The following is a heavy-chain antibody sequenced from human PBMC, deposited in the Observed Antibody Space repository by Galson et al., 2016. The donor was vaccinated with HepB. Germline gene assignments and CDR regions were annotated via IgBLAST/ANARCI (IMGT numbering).Heavy chain of an antibody. CDR3: ARLLTTVTAGRDYFDY. V-gene: IGHV1-18*04. Sequence: SVKVSCKASGYTFTNYGITWVRQAPGQGLEWMGWISVYDGNTNYAQKPQGRVTMTTDTSTSTAYMEVRNLRSDDTAVYYCARLLTTVTAGRDYFDYWGQGSLVTVSS. CDR2: ISVYDGNT. D-gene: IGHD4-17*01. J-gene: IGHJ4*02. CDR1: GYTFTNYG.